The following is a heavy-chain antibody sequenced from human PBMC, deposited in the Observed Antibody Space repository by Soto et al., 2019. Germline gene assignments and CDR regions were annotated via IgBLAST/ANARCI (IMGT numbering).Heavy chain of an antibody. Sequence: EVQLVESGGGLVQPGGSLKLSCAASGFTFRGSAMHWVRQASGKGLEWVGRIRTKANSYATAYAASVRGRFTISRDDSKNTAYLQMNGLKIEDTDLYYCTSWYSGSTTDYWGQGTLVTVSS. CDR1: GFTFRGSA. J-gene: IGHJ4*02. V-gene: IGHV3-73*02. CDR2: IRTKANSYAT. D-gene: IGHD1-26*01. CDR3: TSWYSGSTTDY.